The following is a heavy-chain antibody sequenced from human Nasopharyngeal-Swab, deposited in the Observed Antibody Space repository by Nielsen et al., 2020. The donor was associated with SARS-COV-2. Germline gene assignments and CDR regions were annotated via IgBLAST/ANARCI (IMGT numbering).Heavy chain of an antibody. J-gene: IGHJ5*02. CDR3: ARAPDSSSWYISIDWFDP. CDR2: ISAYNGNT. V-gene: IGHV1-18*01. D-gene: IGHD6-13*01. Sequence: WVRQAPGQRLEWTGWISAYNGNTNYAQKLQGRVTMTTDTSTSTAYMELRSLRSDDTAVYYCARAPDSSSWYISIDWFDPWGQGTLVTVSS.